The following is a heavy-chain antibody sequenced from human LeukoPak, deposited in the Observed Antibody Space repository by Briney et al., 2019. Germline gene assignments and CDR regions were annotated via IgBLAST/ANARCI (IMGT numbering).Heavy chain of an antibody. V-gene: IGHV1-2*02. CDR3: ARDEDIVVVPAATIGRYFDY. D-gene: IGHD2-2*01. Sequence: ASVKVSCKASGYTFTGYYMHWVRLAPGQGLEWMGWINPNSGGTNYAQKFQGRVTMTRDTSISTAYMELSRLRSDDTAVYYCARDEDIVVVPAATIGRYFDYWGQGTLVTVSS. CDR2: INPNSGGT. J-gene: IGHJ4*02. CDR1: GYTFTGYY.